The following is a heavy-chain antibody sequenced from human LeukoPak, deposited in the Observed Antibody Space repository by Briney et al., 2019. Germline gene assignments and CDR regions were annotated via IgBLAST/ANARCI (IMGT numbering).Heavy chain of an antibody. CDR3: TRLGYCDSTSCQDVDV. V-gene: IGHV3-23*01. D-gene: IGHD2-2*01. CDR1: VFICSSYA. Sequence: GSLRLSCAASVFICSSYAMSCVRQAPGKGLEWVSGISGSGYDTYYADSVKGRVTISRDNSKNTLYLQMNRLRAEDSAVNYCTRLGYCDSTSCQDVDVWGKGTTVTVSS. J-gene: IGHJ6*04. CDR2: ISGSGYDT.